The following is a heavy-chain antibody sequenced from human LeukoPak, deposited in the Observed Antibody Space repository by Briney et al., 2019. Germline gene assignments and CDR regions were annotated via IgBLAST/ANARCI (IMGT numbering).Heavy chain of an antibody. CDR1: GYTFTDYY. Sequence: ASVKVSCKASGYTFTDYYIHWVRQAPGQGLEWVGWLHPKSGGTNFAQKFQGRVTMTGDTSISTTYMDLSRLTSDDTAVYFCAGDSEAEDGLSFDYWGQGTLVTVSS. J-gene: IGHJ4*02. D-gene: IGHD3-10*01. CDR3: AGDSEAEDGLSFDY. V-gene: IGHV1-2*02. CDR2: LHPKSGGT.